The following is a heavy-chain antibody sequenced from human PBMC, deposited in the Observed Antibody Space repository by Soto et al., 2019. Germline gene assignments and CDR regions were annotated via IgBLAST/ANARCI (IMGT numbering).Heavy chain of an antibody. CDR3: ARGSSTIFGVAAYGMDV. Sequence: ASVKVSCKASGYTFTSYGISWVRQAPGQGLEWMGWISAYNGNTNYAQKLQGRVTMTTDTSTSTAYMQLRSLRSDDTAVYYCARGSSTIFGVAAYGMDVWGQGTTVTVSS. V-gene: IGHV1-18*04. CDR2: ISAYNGNT. J-gene: IGHJ6*02. D-gene: IGHD3-3*01. CDR1: GYTFTSYG.